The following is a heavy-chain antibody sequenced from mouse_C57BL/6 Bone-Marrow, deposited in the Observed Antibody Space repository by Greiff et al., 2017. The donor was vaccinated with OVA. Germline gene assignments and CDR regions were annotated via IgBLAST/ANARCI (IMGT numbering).Heavy chain of an antibody. J-gene: IGHJ4*01. CDR3: ARALSPMDY. D-gene: IGHD6-1*01. CDR2: IYPGDGDT. Sequence: VQLQQSGPELVKPGASVKISCKASGYAFSSSWMNWVKQRPGKGLEWIGRIYPGDGDTNYNGKFKGKATLTADKSSSTAYMQHSSLPSEDSAVYFCARALSPMDYWGQGTSVTVSS. CDR1: GYAFSSSW. V-gene: IGHV1-82*01.